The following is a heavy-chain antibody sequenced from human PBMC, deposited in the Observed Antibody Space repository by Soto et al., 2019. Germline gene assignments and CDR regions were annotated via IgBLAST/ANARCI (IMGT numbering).Heavy chain of an antibody. Sequence: ASVKVSCKASGFTFTIYGITWVRQAPGQGLEWMGWISANNVNTHYAQKFQGRVTMTTDTSTSTAYMELRSLRSDDTAVYYCARRVAVAPVYDAYDIWGQGTMVT. CDR1: GFTFTIYG. V-gene: IGHV1-18*01. J-gene: IGHJ3*02. CDR3: ARRVAVAPVYDAYDI. CDR2: ISANNVNT. D-gene: IGHD2-15*01.